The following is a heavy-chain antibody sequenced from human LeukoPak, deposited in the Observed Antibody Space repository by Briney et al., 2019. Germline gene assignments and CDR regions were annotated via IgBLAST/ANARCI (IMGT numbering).Heavy chain of an antibody. CDR3: ARAYGPNSPLY. Sequence: SETLSLTCAVYGGSFSGYYWSWIRQPPGKGLEWIGYIYYSGSTDYNPSLKSRVTLSVDTSKNQFSLRLRSVTAADTAVYYCARAYGPNSPLYWGQGTLVTVSS. D-gene: IGHD4-23*01. V-gene: IGHV4-59*01. CDR1: GGSFSGYY. J-gene: IGHJ4*02. CDR2: IYYSGST.